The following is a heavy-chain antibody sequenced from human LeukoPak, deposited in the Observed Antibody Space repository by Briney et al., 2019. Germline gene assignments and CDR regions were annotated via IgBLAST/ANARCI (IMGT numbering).Heavy chain of an antibody. CDR1: GFTFSTYV. CDR3: VRGTGY. Sequence: GGSLRLSCSVSGFTFSTYVMHRVRQAPGKGLEYVSAISSDGDNTYYADSVKGRFTISRDNSKNTLYLQMSSLRADDTAVYYCVRGTGYWGQGTLVTVSS. V-gene: IGHV3-64D*06. J-gene: IGHJ4*02. CDR2: ISSDGDNT.